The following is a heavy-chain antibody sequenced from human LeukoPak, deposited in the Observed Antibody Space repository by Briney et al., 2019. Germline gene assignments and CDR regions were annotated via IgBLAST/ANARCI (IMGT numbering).Heavy chain of an antibody. CDR3: AKGPTYYYDSSGYYYFDY. CDR1: GFTFDDYA. CDR2: ISWNSGSI. V-gene: IGHV3-9*03. Sequence: GRSLRLSCAASGFTFDDYAMHWVRQAPGKGLEWVSGISWNSGSIGYADSVKGRFTISRDNAKNSLYLQMNSLRAEDMALYYCAKGPTYYYDSSGYYYFDYWGQGTLVTVSS. J-gene: IGHJ4*02. D-gene: IGHD3-22*01.